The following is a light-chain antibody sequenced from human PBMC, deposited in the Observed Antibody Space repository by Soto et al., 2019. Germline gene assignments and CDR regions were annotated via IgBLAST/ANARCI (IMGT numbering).Light chain of an antibody. V-gene: IGKV1-5*03. J-gene: IGKJ1*01. Sequence: DVQMTQSPSTLSASVGDRVTITCRASQSISSWLAWYQQKPGKAPKLLIYKASNLENGVPSRFSGSGSGTEFTLTISSLQPDDFATYYCQQYNSYRAFGQGTKVEMK. CDR3: QQYNSYRA. CDR2: KAS. CDR1: QSISSW.